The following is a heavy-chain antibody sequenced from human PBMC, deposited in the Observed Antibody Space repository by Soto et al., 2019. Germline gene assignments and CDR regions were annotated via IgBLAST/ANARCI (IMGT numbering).Heavy chain of an antibody. CDR3: ARDVKDSEGATGFDY. CDR2: ISYDGSNK. V-gene: IGHV3-30-3*01. J-gene: IGHJ4*02. CDR1: GFTFSSYA. Sequence: ESGGGLIQPGGSLRLSCAASGFTFSSYAMHWVRQAPGKGLEWVAVISYDGSNKYYADSVKGRFTISRDNSKNTLYLQMNSLRAEDTAVYYCARDVKDSEGATGFDYWGQGTLVTVSS. D-gene: IGHD1-26*01.